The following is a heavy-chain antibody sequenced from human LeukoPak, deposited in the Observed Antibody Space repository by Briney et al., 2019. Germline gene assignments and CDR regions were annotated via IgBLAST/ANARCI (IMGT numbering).Heavy chain of an antibody. CDR1: GFTFSSYS. Sequence: GGSLRLSCAASGFTFSSYSMIWVRQAPGKGREWVSSISSSSSYIYYADSVKGRFTISRDNAKNSLYLQMNSLRAEDTAVYYCARASDYYYGSGETLFGYGMDVWGQGTTVTVSS. CDR2: ISSSSSYI. V-gene: IGHV3-21*01. D-gene: IGHD3-10*01. J-gene: IGHJ6*02. CDR3: ARASDYYYGSGETLFGYGMDV.